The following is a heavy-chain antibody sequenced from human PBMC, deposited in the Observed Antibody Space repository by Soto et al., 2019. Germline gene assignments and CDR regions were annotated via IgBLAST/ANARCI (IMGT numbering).Heavy chain of an antibody. J-gene: IGHJ4*02. D-gene: IGHD2-21*02. CDR3: ARSIVVVTALDY. Sequence: ASVKVSCKASGYTFTSYAMHWVRQAPGQRLEWMGWISAGNGNTKYSQKFQGRVTITRDTSASTAYMELSSLRSEDTAVYYCARSIVVVTALDYWGQGTLVTXSS. CDR1: GYTFTSYA. CDR2: ISAGNGNT. V-gene: IGHV1-3*01.